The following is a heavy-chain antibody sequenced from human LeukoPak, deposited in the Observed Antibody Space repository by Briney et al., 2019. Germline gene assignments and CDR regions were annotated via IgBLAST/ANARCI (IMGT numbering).Heavy chain of an antibody. D-gene: IGHD3-9*01. V-gene: IGHV3-23*01. CDR3: AKACRYYDICWFDP. J-gene: IGHJ5*02. CDR1: GGTFSSYA. CDR2: ISGSGGST. Sequence: GASVKVSCKASGGTFSSYAMSWVRQAPGKGLEWVSAISGSGGSTYYADSVKGRFTISRDNSKNTLYLQMNSLRAEDTAVYYCAKACRYYDICWFDPWGQGTLVTVSS.